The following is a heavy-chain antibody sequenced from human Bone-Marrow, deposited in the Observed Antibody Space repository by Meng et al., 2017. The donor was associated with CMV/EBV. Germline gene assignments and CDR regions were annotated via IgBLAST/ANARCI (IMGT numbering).Heavy chain of an antibody. V-gene: IGHV1-18*04. Sequence: ASVKVSCKASGYTFTDYGFSWVRQAPGQRLEWMAWISAYNGNTKYAQKFQGRVTMTTDTSTNTAYMELRSLRSDDTAVYYWARGARGGSPNWFDPWGQGTLVTVSS. J-gene: IGHJ5*02. D-gene: IGHD3-10*01. CDR1: GYTFTDYG. CDR3: ARGARGGSPNWFDP. CDR2: ISAYNGNT.